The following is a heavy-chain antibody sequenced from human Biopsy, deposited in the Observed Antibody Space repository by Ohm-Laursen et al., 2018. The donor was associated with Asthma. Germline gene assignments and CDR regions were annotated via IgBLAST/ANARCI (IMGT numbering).Heavy chain of an antibody. J-gene: IGHJ4*02. D-gene: IGHD2-2*01. Sequence: SVKVSCKSLGGTFNTYVIGWVRQAPGQGLEWMGGINSVFGTTTYPQKFQDRVTITADDTTSTVYMELSSLRSEDTAVYYCARKAGSCISRTCYSLDFWGQGTLVTVSS. CDR3: ARKAGSCISRTCYSLDF. CDR2: INSVFGTT. CDR1: GGTFNTYV. V-gene: IGHV1-69*13.